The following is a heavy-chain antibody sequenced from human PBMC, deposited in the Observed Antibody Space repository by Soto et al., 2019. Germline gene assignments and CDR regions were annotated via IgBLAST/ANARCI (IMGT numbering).Heavy chain of an antibody. CDR3: ARVLQPYYSYYSTDV. CDR1: GFTFDDYG. D-gene: IGHD1-1*01. CDR2: INWNGGST. Sequence: PGGSLRLSCAASGFTFDDYGMSWVRQAPGKGLEWVSGINWNGGSTGYADSVKGRFTISRDNAKNSLYLQMNSLRAEDTALYHCARVLQPYYSYYSTDVWGKGPTVTLSS. J-gene: IGHJ6*03. V-gene: IGHV3-20*01.